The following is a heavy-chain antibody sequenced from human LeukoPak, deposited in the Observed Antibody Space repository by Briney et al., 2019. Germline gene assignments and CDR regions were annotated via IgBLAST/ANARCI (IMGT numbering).Heavy chain of an antibody. D-gene: IGHD3-10*01. CDR2: IWYDGSNK. CDR1: GFTFSSYG. Sequence: GGSQRLSCAASGFTFSSYGIHWVRQAPGKGVEWVAVIWYDGSNKYYADSVKGRFTISRDNSKNTLYLQMNSLRAEDTAVYYCARDGITMVRGVPHYGMDVWGQGTTVTVSS. J-gene: IGHJ6*02. V-gene: IGHV3-33*08. CDR3: ARDGITMVRGVPHYGMDV.